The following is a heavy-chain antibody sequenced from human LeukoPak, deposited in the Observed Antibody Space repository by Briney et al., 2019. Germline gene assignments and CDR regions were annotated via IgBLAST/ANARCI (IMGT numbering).Heavy chain of an antibody. D-gene: IGHD3-22*01. J-gene: IGHJ4*02. CDR1: GGSISSYY. CDR2: IYTRVST. V-gene: IGHV4-4*07. CDR3: VRADSSGYSFDY. Sequence: SETLSLTCTVSGGSISSYYWSWIRQPAGKGLEWIGRIYTRVSTNYNPSLKSRVAMSVDTSKNQFSLRLSSVTAADTAVYYCVRADSSGYSFDYWGQGTLVTVSS.